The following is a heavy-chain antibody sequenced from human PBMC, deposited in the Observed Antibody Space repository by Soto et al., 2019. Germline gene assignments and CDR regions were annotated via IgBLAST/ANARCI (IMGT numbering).Heavy chain of an antibody. D-gene: IGHD5-12*01. Sequence: EVQLVQSGAEVKKPGESLKISCKGSAYSFTSYWIGWVRQMPGKGLEWMGIIYPGDSDTRYGPSFQGQVTISADKSISTAYLQWSSLKASDTAMYYCASQEMATKNVDAFDIWGQGTTVTVSS. CDR2: IYPGDSDT. V-gene: IGHV5-51*01. J-gene: IGHJ3*02. CDR3: ASQEMATKNVDAFDI. CDR1: AYSFTSYW.